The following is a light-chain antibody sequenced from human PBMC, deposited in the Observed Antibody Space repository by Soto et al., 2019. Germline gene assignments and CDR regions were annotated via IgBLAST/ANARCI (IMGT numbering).Light chain of an antibody. CDR3: LQDYNYPYT. Sequence: NQMTQSPSSLSASVGDRVTITFRSSQGIRNDLGLYQQKPGKAPKLLIYAASSLQSGVPSRFSGSGSGTDFTLTISSLQPEDFATYYCLQDYNYPYTFGQGTRLEIK. CDR2: AAS. CDR1: QGIRND. J-gene: IGKJ5*01. V-gene: IGKV1-6*01.